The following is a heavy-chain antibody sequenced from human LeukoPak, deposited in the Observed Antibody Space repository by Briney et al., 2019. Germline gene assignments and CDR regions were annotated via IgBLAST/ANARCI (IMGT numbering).Heavy chain of an antibody. CDR3: VKGRISEDGLDF. D-gene: IGHD6-13*01. CDR1: GFTFSRSA. J-gene: IGHJ4*02. Sequence: PGGSLRLSCAASGFTFSRSAMTWVRQTPVKGLDWVSSISSSGNTYYADSVKGRSTISRDNSKNMLYLQMNSLRAEDTAVYYCVKGRISEDGLDFWGQGTLVTVSS. CDR2: ISSSGNT. V-gene: IGHV3-23*01.